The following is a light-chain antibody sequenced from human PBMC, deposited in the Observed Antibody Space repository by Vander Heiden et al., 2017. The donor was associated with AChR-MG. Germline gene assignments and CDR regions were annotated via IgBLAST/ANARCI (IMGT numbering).Light chain of an antibody. CDR2: GAS. CDR1: QSVGSN. V-gene: IGKV3-15*01. Sequence: EIVMTQSPATLSVSPGERATLSCRASQSVGSNLVWYQQKPGQAPRLLIYGASTRASDIPTRFSGSGYGTEFTLTINSLQSEDFAVYYCQQYKNWPPYTFGQGTKLEI. J-gene: IGKJ2*01. CDR3: QQYKNWPPYT.